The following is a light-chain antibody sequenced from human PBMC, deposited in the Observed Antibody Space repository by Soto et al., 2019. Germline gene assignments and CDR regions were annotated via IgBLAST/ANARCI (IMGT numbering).Light chain of an antibody. J-gene: IGKJ5*01. V-gene: IGKV3-20*01. CDR2: GAS. CDR3: QKYGSSST. Sequence: EIVLTQSPGTMSLYPGERATLSCRASQSVSSSYLAWYQQKPGQAPRLLIYGASSRATGIPDRFSGSGSGTDFTLTISRLEPEDLAVYYCQKYGSSSTFGQGTRLAI. CDR1: QSVSSSY.